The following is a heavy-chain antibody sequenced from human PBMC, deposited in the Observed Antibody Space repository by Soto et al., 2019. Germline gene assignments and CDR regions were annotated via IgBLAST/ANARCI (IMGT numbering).Heavy chain of an antibody. CDR1: GDSVTSHY. V-gene: IGHV4-59*02. CDR2: MHYTGFS. J-gene: IGHJ5*02. Sequence: SETLSLTCSFSGDSVTSHYLTWIRQSPEKGLEWIGYMHYTGFSHSNPSLKSRLTISVDRSKNQFTLQLTSVTVADTAVYYCAGRRGSSSGVNWFDPWGQGTLVTVSS. D-gene: IGHD6-6*01. CDR3: AGRRGSSSGVNWFDP.